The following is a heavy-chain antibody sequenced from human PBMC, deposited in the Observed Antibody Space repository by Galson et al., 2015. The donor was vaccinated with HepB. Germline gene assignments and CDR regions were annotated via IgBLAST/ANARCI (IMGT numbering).Heavy chain of an antibody. V-gene: IGHV3-48*02. CDR3: TRDFAEMATDY. J-gene: IGHJ4*02. CDR2: ISRSSIVI. CDR1: GFTFSDYR. Sequence: SLRLCCAVSGFTFSDYRMNWVRQAPGKGLEWISYISRSSIVIYYADFVKGRFTISRDNAKNLLYLQMNSLTDEDTAVYYCTRDFAEMATDYWGQGTTVTVSS. D-gene: IGHD5-24*01.